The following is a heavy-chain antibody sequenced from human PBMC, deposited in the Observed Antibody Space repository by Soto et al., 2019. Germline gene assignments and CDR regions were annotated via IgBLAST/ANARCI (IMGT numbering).Heavy chain of an antibody. CDR1: GGSIGSSSYY. D-gene: IGHD6-13*01. V-gene: IGHV4-39*07. CDR3: ARGDGSSWLVWFDP. CDR2: INHSGST. Sequence: SETLSLTCPVSGGSIGSSSYYWGWIRQPPGKGLEWIGEINHSGSTNYNPSLKSRVTISVDTSKNQFSLKLSSVTAADTAVYYCARGDGSSWLVWFDPWGQGTLVTAPQ. J-gene: IGHJ5*02.